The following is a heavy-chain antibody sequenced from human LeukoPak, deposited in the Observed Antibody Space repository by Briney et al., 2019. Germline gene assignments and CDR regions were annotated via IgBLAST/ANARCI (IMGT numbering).Heavy chain of an antibody. V-gene: IGHV3-21*04. CDR1: GFTFSSYS. D-gene: IGHD2-8*01. Sequence: GGSLRLSCAASGFTFSSYSMNWVRQAPGKGLEWVSSISSSSSYIYYADSVKGRFTISRDNSKNTLYLQMNSLRAEDTAVYYCARAGHCSNGICYTADFDYWGQGTLVTVSS. CDR2: ISSSSSYI. CDR3: ARAGHCSNGICYTADFDY. J-gene: IGHJ4*02.